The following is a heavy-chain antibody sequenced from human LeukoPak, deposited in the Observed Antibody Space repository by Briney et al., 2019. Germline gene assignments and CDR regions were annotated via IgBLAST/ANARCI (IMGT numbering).Heavy chain of an antibody. V-gene: IGHV5-51*01. CDR1: GYDFAGYW. CDR3: ARGPSGYYYRGAFDI. J-gene: IGHJ3*02. CDR2: IYPGDSDT. D-gene: IGHD3-22*01. Sequence: GESLKISCQVSGYDFAGYWIAWVRRMPGKGLEWMGIIYPGDSDTRYSPSFQGQVTISADKSISTAYLQWSSLKASDTAMYYCARGPSGYYYRGAFDIWGQGTMVTVSS.